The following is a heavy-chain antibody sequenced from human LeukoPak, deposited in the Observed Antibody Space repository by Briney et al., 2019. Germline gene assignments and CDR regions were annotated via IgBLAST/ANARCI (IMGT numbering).Heavy chain of an antibody. V-gene: IGHV3-7*03. CDR2: INHNGNVN. CDR1: GFTFSSYW. J-gene: IGHJ6*02. Sequence: GGSLRLSCAASGFTFSSYWMNWARQAPGKGLEWVASINHNGNVNYYVDSVKGRFTISRDNAKNALYLQMSNLRAEDTAVYFCARGGGLDVWGQGATVTVSS. D-gene: IGHD3-16*01. CDR3: ARGGGLDV.